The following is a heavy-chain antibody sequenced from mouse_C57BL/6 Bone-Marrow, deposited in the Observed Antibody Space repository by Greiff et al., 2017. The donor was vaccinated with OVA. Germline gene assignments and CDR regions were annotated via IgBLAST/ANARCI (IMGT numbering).Heavy chain of an antibody. CDR1: GYTFTSYW. CDR3: ARGGTTVVSHFDY. CDR2: IHPSDSDT. J-gene: IGHJ2*01. V-gene: IGHV1-74*01. D-gene: IGHD1-1*01. Sequence: QVQLQQSGAELVKPGASVKVSCKASGYTFTSYWMHWVKQRPGQGLEWIGRIHPSDSDTNYNQKFKGKATLTVDKSSSTAYMQLSSLTSEDSAVYYCARGGTTVVSHFDYWGQGTTLTVSS.